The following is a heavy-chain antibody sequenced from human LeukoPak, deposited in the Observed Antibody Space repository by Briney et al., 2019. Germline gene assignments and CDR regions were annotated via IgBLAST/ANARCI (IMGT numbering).Heavy chain of an antibody. J-gene: IGHJ6*03. CDR3: ARDLIAAAGTSYYYYMDV. CDR2: ISSSSSTI. Sequence: GGSLRLSCAASGFTFSSYSMNWVRQAPGKGLEWVSYISSSSSTIYYADSVKGRFTISRDNAKNSLYLQMNSLRAEDTAVYYCARDLIAAAGTSYYYYMDVWGKGTTVTVSS. CDR1: GFTFSSYS. V-gene: IGHV3-48*01. D-gene: IGHD6-13*01.